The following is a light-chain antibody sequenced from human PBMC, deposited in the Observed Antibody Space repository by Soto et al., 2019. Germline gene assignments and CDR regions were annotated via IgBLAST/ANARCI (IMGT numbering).Light chain of an antibody. CDR3: FSYAGRNNYV. Sequence: SALTQPPSASGSPGQSVTISCTGTSSDVGGYNYVSWYQQHPGKAPKLMIYEVSQRPSGVPDRFSGSKSGNTASLTVSGLQAEDEAHYYCFSYAGRNNYVFGTGTKVTVL. CDR2: EVS. V-gene: IGLV2-8*01. J-gene: IGLJ1*01. CDR1: SSDVGGYNY.